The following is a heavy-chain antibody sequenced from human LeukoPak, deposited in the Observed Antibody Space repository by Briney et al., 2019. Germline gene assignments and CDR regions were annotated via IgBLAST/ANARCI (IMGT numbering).Heavy chain of an antibody. Sequence: PGGSLRLSCAASGFTFDDYAMHWVRQAPGKGLEWVSGISWNSGSIGYADSVKGRFTISRDNAKNSLYLQMNSLRAEDTALYYCAKGRRNIAVAGFDPWGQGTLVTVSS. J-gene: IGHJ5*02. D-gene: IGHD6-19*01. V-gene: IGHV3-9*01. CDR3: AKGRRNIAVAGFDP. CDR1: GFTFDDYA. CDR2: ISWNSGSI.